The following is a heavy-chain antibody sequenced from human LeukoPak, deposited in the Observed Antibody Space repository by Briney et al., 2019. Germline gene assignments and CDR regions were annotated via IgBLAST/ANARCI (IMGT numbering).Heavy chain of an antibody. D-gene: IGHD6-19*01. CDR2: ISWNSGSI. CDR3: ASAGYSSGWYWDRNWFDP. V-gene: IGHV3-9*01. J-gene: IGHJ5*02. CDR1: GFTFDDYA. Sequence: PGRSLRLSCAASGFTFDDYAMHWVRQAPGKGLEWVSSISWNSGSIGYADSVKGRFTISRDNAKNSLYLQMNSLRAEDTAVYYCASAGYSSGWYWDRNWFDPWGQGTLVTVSS.